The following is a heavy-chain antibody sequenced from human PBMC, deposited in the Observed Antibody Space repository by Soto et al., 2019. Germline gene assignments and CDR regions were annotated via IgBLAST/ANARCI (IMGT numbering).Heavy chain of an antibody. Sequence: SLRLSCAASGFSFRNYAMSWVRQAPGKGLEWVSSISGSGGTTYYADAVKGRFTISRDNSKNTLYLQMNSLRAEDTAVYFCAKDSSNTWSFIDYWGQGTLVTVSS. CDR3: AKDSSNTWSFIDY. V-gene: IGHV3-23*01. J-gene: IGHJ4*02. CDR2: ISGSGGTT. CDR1: GFSFRNYA. D-gene: IGHD2-2*01.